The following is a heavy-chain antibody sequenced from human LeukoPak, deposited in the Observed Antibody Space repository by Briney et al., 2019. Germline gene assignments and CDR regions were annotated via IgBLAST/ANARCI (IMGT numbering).Heavy chain of an antibody. J-gene: IGHJ4*02. CDR2: MYYTGSI. D-gene: IGHD6-19*01. CDR3: ARADNTGWSSLDS. CDR1: SGSISNYY. V-gene: IGHV4-59*08. Sequence: PSETLSLTCTVSSGSISNYYCSWIRQPPGKGLEWIGYMYYTGSISYNPSLKSRVTMSVDMSKNQFSLTLSSVTATDTAIYYCARADNTGWSSLDSWGQGTLVIVSS.